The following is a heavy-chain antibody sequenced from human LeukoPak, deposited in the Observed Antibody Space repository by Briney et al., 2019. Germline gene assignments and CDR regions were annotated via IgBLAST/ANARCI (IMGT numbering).Heavy chain of an antibody. Sequence: SETLSLTCTVSGGSISSGGYYWSWIRQPPGKGLEWIGEINHSGSTNYNPSLKSRVTTSVDTSKNQFSLKLSSVTAADTAVYYCARGEYGAQSSSFDYWGQGTLVTVSS. CDR1: GGSISSGGYY. J-gene: IGHJ4*02. D-gene: IGHD4-17*01. CDR2: INHSGST. V-gene: IGHV4-39*07. CDR3: ARGEYGAQSSSFDY.